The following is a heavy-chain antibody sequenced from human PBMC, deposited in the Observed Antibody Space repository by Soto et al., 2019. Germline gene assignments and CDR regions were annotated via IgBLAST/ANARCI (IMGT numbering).Heavy chain of an antibody. Sequence: SETLSLTCAVSGDSISSSNWWTWVRQPPGKGLEWIGDIYHTGITNLVDKSKNQFSLKLTSVTAADTAVYYCARYSASGLYYYFGMAVWGKGTTVTVSS. D-gene: IGHD6-13*01. CDR1: GDSISSSNW. V-gene: IGHV4-4*02. CDR3: ARYSASGLYYYFGMAV. J-gene: IGHJ6*04. CDR2: IYHTGIT.